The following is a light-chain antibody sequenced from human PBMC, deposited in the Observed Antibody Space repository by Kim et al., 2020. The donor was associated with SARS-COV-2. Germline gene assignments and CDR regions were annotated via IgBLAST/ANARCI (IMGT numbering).Light chain of an antibody. V-gene: IGKV1-27*01. CDR1: QGISNY. CDR2: AAS. CDR3: QKYNTAPWT. Sequence: ESVGGGVTISCRASQGISNYLAWYQQKPGQAPKLLIYAASALQFGVSSRFNGSGSGADFTLTISDLQPEDVATYYCQKYNTAPWTFGHGTKVDIK. J-gene: IGKJ1*01.